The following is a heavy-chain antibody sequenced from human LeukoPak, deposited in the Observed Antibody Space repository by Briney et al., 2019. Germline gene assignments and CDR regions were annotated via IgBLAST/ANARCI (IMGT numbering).Heavy chain of an antibody. CDR2: ISGSGGNT. D-gene: IGHD2/OR15-2a*01. V-gene: IGHV3-23*01. CDR3: AKALDYYYFDY. J-gene: IGHJ4*02. CDR1: GFTFSGYA. Sequence: GGSLRLSCAASGFTFSGYAMSWVRQAPGKGLEWVSAISGSGGNTYYADSVKGRFTISRDNSKNTLYLQMNSLRAEDTAVYYCAKALDYYYFDYWGQGTLVTVSS.